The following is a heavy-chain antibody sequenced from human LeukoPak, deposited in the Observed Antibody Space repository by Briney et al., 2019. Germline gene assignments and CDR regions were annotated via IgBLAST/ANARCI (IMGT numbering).Heavy chain of an antibody. V-gene: IGHV3-48*01. D-gene: IGHD6-13*01. Sequence: PGGSLRLSCAASGFTFSSYSMNWVRQAPGKGLEWVSYISSSSSTIYYADSVKGRFTISRDNAKNSLYLQMNSLRAEDTAVYYCARDLWIAAGTTTNEPPYYYYYMDVWGKGTTVTVSS. CDR1: GFTFSSYS. CDR2: ISSSSSTI. CDR3: ARDLWIAAGTTTNEPPYYYYYMDV. J-gene: IGHJ6*03.